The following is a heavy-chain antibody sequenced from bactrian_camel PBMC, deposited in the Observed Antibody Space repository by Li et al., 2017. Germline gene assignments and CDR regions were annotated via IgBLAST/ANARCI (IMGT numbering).Heavy chain of an antibody. J-gene: IGHJ4*01. Sequence: VQLVESGGGLVQAEGSLRLSCAASGFTYSTYCMNWYRQPPGKEREWVAGTRGDGTKVYEDFAKDRFTISQDKAKNTLDLQMNNLKIEDTAVYYCAAGLMGSLHEYNSWGQGTQVTVS. CDR3: AAGLMGSLHEYNS. CDR2: TRGDGTK. V-gene: IGHV3S6*01. D-gene: IGHD3*01. CDR1: GFTYSTYC.